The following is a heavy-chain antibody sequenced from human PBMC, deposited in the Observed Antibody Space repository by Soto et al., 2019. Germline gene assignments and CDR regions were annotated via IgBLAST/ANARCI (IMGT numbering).Heavy chain of an antibody. Sequence: SETLSLTCAVYGGSFSDHYWNWVRQPPGKGLEWIGEINHSGSTSYNPSLKSRVTMSVDTSKNQFSLKLSSVTAADTAVYYCARLGGEVWGGARGPHFDYWGQGTLVTVSS. J-gene: IGHJ4*02. CDR3: ARLGGEVWGGARGPHFDY. D-gene: IGHD3-16*01. CDR2: INHSGST. V-gene: IGHV4-34*01. CDR1: GGSFSDHY.